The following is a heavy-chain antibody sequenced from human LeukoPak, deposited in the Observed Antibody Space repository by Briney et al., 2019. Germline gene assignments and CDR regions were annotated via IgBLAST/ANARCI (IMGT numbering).Heavy chain of an antibody. V-gene: IGHV1-46*01. CDR1: GYTFTSYC. D-gene: IGHD2-15*01. CDR3: ASRRSCSGGTCYGLDY. CDR2: INPNPSGRST. J-gene: IGHJ4*02. Sequence: ASVKVSCKASGYTFTSYCISWVRQAPGQGLEWMGVINPNPSGRSTTHPQKFQGRLTMTRDTSTSRVYRELSSLTSEDTAVYYCASRRSCSGGTCYGLDYWGQGTLVTVSS.